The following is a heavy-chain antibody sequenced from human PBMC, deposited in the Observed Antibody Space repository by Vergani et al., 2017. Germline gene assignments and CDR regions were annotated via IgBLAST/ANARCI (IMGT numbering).Heavy chain of an antibody. CDR3: ARDQPTSYDFCTDYYPFDS. V-gene: IGHV1-18*01. J-gene: IGHJ4*02. CDR2: ISPYNGNT. Sequence: QVRLIQSGSEVKKPGASVKVSCEASGYTFTDYGISWVRQAPGQGLEWMAWISPYNGNTDSAQNFQGRVTVTIDTSTTTAYMELTSLRSDDTAVYYCARDQPTSYDFCTDYYPFDSWGQGTLVTVSS. D-gene: IGHD3-3*01. CDR1: GYTFTDYG.